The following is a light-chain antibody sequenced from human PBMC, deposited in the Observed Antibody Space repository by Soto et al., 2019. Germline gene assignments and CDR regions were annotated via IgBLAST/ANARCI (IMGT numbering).Light chain of an antibody. CDR3: QRYETFSGT. Sequence: DIQMTQSPSTLSASVGDTVTVTCRASQSVSGWLAWYQQKPGEAPKLLIYDASALPRGVPSRFSGSGPGTKFALTFASLQPDDFATYYCQRYETFSGTFGPGTKVEI. CDR1: QSVSGW. CDR2: DAS. J-gene: IGKJ1*01. V-gene: IGKV1-5*01.